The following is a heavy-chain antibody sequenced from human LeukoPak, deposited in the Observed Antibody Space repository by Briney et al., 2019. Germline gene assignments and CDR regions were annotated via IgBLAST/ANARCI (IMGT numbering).Heavy chain of an antibody. CDR3: ASLYYFDRSRGWNY. CDR2: IYYTGST. CDR1: GGSISSYY. V-gene: IGHV4-59*08. Sequence: SETLSLTCTVSGGSISSYYWSWIRQPPGKGLEGIGHIYYTGSTNYNPSLKSRVTISVDTSKNQFSLKLSSVTAADTAVYYCASLYYFDRSRGWNYWGQGTLVTVSS. D-gene: IGHD3-22*01. J-gene: IGHJ4*02.